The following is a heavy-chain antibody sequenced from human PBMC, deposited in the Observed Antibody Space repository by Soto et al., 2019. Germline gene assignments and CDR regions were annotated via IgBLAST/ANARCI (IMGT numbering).Heavy chain of an antibody. V-gene: IGHV1-24*01. J-gene: IGHJ4*02. Sequence: ASVKVSCKVSGYTLTELSMHWVRQAPGKGLEWMGGFDPEDGETIYAQEFQGRVTMTEDTSTDTAYMELSSLRSEDTAVYYCATDLRNYYDSSGYSYLVYWGQGTLVTVYS. CDR3: ATDLRNYYDSSGYSYLVY. D-gene: IGHD3-22*01. CDR2: FDPEDGET. CDR1: GYTLTELS.